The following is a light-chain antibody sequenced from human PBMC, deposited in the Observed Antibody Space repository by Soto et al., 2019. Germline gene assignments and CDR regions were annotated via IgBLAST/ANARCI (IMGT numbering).Light chain of an antibody. Sequence: DMVMTQSPATLSVSPGESATLSCRASQSVSSNVAWYQQKPGQAPRLLIYGASSRATGIPDRFSGSGSGTDFTLTISRLEPEDFAVYYCQQYGSSPWTFGQGTKV. CDR3: QQYGSSPWT. CDR2: GAS. CDR1: QSVSSN. V-gene: IGKV3-20*01. J-gene: IGKJ1*01.